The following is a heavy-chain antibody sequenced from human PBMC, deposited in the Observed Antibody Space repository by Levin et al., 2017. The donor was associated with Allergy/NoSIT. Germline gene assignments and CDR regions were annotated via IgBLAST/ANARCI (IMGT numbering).Heavy chain of an antibody. CDR1: GGTFSSYA. J-gene: IGHJ1*01. CDR2: IIPIFGTA. Sequence: ASVKVSCKASGGTFSSYAISWVRQAPGQGLEWMGGIIPIFGTANYAQKFQGRVTITADESTSTAYMELSSLRSEDTAVYYCARSICGGDCDRTLGYFQHWGQGTLVTVSS. CDR3: ARSICGGDCDRTLGYFQH. D-gene: IGHD2-21*02. V-gene: IGHV1-69*13.